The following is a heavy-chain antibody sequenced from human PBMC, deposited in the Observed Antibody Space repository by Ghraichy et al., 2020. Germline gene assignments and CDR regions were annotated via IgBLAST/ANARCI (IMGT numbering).Heavy chain of an antibody. Sequence: GGSLRLSCAASGFTFSSYAMSWVRQAPGKGLEWVSAISGSGGSTYYADSVKGRFTISRDNSKNTLYLQMNSLRAEDTAVYYCAKDDIVVVPAANLFDYWGQGTLVTVSS. CDR3: AKDDIVVVPAANLFDY. J-gene: IGHJ4*02. V-gene: IGHV3-23*01. CDR2: ISGSGGST. CDR1: GFTFSSYA. D-gene: IGHD2-2*01.